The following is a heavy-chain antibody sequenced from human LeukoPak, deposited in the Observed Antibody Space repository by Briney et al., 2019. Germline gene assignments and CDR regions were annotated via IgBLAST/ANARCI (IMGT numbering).Heavy chain of an antibody. CDR2: ISGSGGST. D-gene: IGHD2-2*02. V-gene: IGHV3-23*01. CDR3: AKDLDCSSTSCYKDY. Sequence: GGSLRLSCTASGFTFSNYAMSWVRRAPGKGLEWVSAISGSGGSTYYADSMKGRFTISRDNSKNALYLQMNSLRAEDTAIYYCAKDLDCSSTSCYKDYWGQGTLVTVSS. CDR1: GFTFSNYA. J-gene: IGHJ4*02.